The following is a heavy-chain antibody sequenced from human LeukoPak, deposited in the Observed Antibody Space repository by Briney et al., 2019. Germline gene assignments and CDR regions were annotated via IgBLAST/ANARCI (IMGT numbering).Heavy chain of an antibody. Sequence: SVKVSCKASGGTFSSYAISWVRQAPGQGLEWMGGIIPIFGTANYAQKFQGRVTITADESTSTAYMELSSLRSEDMAVYYCARDRGCSGGSCYSGWFDPWGQGTLVTVSS. V-gene: IGHV1-69*13. CDR3: ARDRGCSGGSCYSGWFDP. D-gene: IGHD2-15*01. CDR2: IIPIFGTA. J-gene: IGHJ5*02. CDR1: GGTFSSYA.